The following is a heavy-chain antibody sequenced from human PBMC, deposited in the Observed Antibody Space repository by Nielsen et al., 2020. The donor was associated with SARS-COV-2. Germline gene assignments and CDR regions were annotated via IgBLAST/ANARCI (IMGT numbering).Heavy chain of an antibody. J-gene: IGHJ4*02. V-gene: IGHV3-53*01. CDR1: EFSVSDDY. D-gene: IGHD3-22*01. CDR2: MYSGGTT. CDR3: ARSTAMIDFDH. Sequence: GGSLRLSCAASEFSVSDDYMNWVRQAPGKGLEWVSSMYSGGTTDYADSVKGRFTISRDISKNTVFLHMSSLRAEDTAVYLCARSTAMIDFDHWGQGTLVTVSS.